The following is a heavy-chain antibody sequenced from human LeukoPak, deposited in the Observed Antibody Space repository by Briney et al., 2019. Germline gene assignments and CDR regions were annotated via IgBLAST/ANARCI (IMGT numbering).Heavy chain of an antibody. J-gene: IGHJ4*02. CDR2: INLDGSKK. CDR3: GRNGRTWNK. CDR1: GFTFSSHW. Sequence: GGSLRLSCAVSGFTFSSHWMSWVRQAPGRGLEWVANINLDGSKKFYVDSVKGRFSISRDNAKNSLSLQMNSLRAEDTAIYYCGRNGRTWNKWGQGTLVTVSS. V-gene: IGHV3-7*04. D-gene: IGHD1/OR15-1a*01.